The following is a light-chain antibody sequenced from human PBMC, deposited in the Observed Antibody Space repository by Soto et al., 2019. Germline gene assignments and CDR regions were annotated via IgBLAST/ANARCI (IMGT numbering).Light chain of an antibody. CDR1: SGHSSYA. CDR3: QTWGTGLLV. V-gene: IGLV4-69*01. CDR2: LNSDGSH. J-gene: IGLJ3*02. Sequence: QLVLTQSPSASASLGASVKLTCTLSSGHSSYAIAWHQQQPEKGPRYLMKLNSDGSHSKADGIPDRFSGSSSGAERYLTISSLQSEDEADYYCQTWGTGLLVFGGGTKLTVL.